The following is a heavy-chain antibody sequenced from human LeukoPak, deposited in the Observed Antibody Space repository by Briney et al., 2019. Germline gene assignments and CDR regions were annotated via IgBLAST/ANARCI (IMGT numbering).Heavy chain of an antibody. CDR1: GFTVSSTY. CDR3: AKEIWPTVTTPGRTYFDY. D-gene: IGHD4-17*01. CDR2: IYTGGGT. Sequence: QPGGSLRLSCAASGFTVSSTYMNWVRQAPGKGLEWVSLIYTGGGTSYADSVKGRFTISRDIVKNTLYLQMTSLRAEDTAMYYCAKEIWPTVTTPGRTYFDYWGQGTLVTVSS. J-gene: IGHJ4*02. V-gene: IGHV3-53*05.